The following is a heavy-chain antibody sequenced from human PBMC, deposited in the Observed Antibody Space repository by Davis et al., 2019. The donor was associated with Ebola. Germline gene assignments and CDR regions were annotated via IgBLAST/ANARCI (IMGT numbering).Heavy chain of an antibody. J-gene: IGHJ4*02. CDR2: MNPNNGNT. CDR3: ARAPGWELLY. D-gene: IGHD1-26*01. CDR1: GYSFKNYA. Sequence: AASVKVSCKASGYSFKNYAISWVRQAPGQGLEWMGWMNPNNGNTGYLQKFQGRVIMTRDTSISTAYLELSSLRPEDTAVYYCARAPGWELLYWGQGTLVTVSS. V-gene: IGHV1-8*02.